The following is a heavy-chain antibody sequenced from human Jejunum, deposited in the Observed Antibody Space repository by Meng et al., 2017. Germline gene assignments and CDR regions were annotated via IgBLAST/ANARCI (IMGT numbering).Heavy chain of an antibody. Sequence: GGSLRLSCAASGLTFSNAWMNWVRQAPGKGLEWVGLIKSKTDGGTTDFAAPVKGRVTISRDDSKNTVYLEMNSLKTEDTAVYYCATAPGYYATSPFDYWGQGTLVTVSS. CDR3: ATAPGYYATSPFDY. V-gene: IGHV3-15*01. CDR2: IKSKTDGGTT. CDR1: GLTFSNAW. J-gene: IGHJ4*02. D-gene: IGHD3-22*01.